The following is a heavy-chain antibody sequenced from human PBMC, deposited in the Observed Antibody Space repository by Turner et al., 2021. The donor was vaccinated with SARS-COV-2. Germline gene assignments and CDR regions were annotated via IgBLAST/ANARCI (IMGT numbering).Heavy chain of an antibody. CDR2: ISYDGSNK. V-gene: IGHV3-30*18. J-gene: IGHJ4*02. D-gene: IGHD1-26*01. CDR1: GFTFSIYG. Sequence: VQLVESGGCVVQPGRSLSISCAASGFTFSIYGMHWVRQAPGKGLEGMAVISYDGSNKYYADSVKGRFTISRDNSKNTLYLQMNSLRAEDTAVYYCAKSYSGSYWDRNDYWGQGTLVTVSS. CDR3: AKSYSGSYWDRNDY.